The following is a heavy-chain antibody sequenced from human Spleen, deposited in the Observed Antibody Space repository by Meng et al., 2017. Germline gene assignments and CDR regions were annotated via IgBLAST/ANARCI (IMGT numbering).Heavy chain of an antibody. CDR1: GFTFSSYA. Sequence: GESLKISCAASGFTFSSYAMHWVRQAPGKGLEWVAVISYDGSNKYYADSVKGRFTISRDNSKNTLYLQMNSLRAEDTAEYYCARDGLGTMIVVVGNYYGMDVWGQGTTVTVSS. D-gene: IGHD3-22*01. V-gene: IGHV3-30*01. J-gene: IGHJ6*02. CDR2: ISYDGSNK. CDR3: ARDGLGTMIVVVGNYYGMDV.